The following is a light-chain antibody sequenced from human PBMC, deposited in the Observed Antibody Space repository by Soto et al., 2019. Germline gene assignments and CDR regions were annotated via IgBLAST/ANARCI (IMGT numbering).Light chain of an antibody. CDR1: RSISSY. CDR3: QQSYSTPRT. V-gene: IGKV1-39*01. Sequence: DIPLTQSPSSLSASGSEGVSMXHRASRSISSYLNWYQQKPGKAPKLLIYAASGLQSGVPSRFSGTGSGTDFTLTISSLQPEDFATYYCQQSYSTPRTFGQGTKVDIK. CDR2: AAS. J-gene: IGKJ1*01.